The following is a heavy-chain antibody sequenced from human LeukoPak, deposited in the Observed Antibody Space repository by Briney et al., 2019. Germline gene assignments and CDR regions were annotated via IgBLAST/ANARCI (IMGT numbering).Heavy chain of an antibody. Sequence: SEPLPLTCTVSGCSIGSYYWTWIRQPPGKGLECIAYIHYSGSPSSNPSLKRQVTGPVDTSNNQFTLKLTSLGAADTAVYYCARDDILTGYYGNFDFWGQGTLVTVSS. D-gene: IGHD3-9*01. CDR2: IHYSGSP. CDR1: GCSIGSYY. CDR3: ARDDILTGYYGNFDF. J-gene: IGHJ4*02. V-gene: IGHV4-59*01.